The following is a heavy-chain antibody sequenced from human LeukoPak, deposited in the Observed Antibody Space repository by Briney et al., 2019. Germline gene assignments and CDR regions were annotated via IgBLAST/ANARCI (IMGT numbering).Heavy chain of an antibody. D-gene: IGHD1-26*01. CDR1: GYTFTGYY. J-gene: IGHJ4*02. CDR2: INPNSGGT. V-gene: IGHV1-2*02. CDR3: ARNSKRSGSYSRLPDY. Sequence: GASVKVSCKASGYTFTGYYMHWVRQAPGQGLEWMGWINPNSGGTNYAQKFQGRVTMTRDTSISTAYMELSRLRSDDTAVYYCARNSKRSGSYSRLPDYWGQGTLVTVSS.